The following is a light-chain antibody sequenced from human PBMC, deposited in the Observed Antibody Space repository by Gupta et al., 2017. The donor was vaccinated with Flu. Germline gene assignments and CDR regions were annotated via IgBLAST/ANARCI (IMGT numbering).Light chain of an antibody. J-gene: IGLJ2*01. CDR1: SSNVGENC. V-gene: IGLV1-47*01. CDR2: RNI. CDR3: AAWDDGLSWVV. Sequence: RVNISCSGSSSNVGENCVFWYQQLPGTAPKLLISRNIERPSGVPDRFSGSKSGSSASLAISVLRAEDEADYFCAAWDDGLSWVVFGGGTRLTVL.